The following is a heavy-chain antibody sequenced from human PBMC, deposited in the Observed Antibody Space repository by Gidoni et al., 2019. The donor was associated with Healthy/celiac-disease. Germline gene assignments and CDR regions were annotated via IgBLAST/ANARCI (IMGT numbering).Heavy chain of an antibody. Sequence: QVQLQEWGPGLVKPSETLPPTSTVSGASISSYYWSWFRQPPGKGLEWIGYIYYSGSTNYNPSLKSRVTISVDTSKNQFSLKLSSVTAADTAVYYCARFVRSSGSYSYFDYWGQGTLVTVSS. CDR2: IYYSGST. CDR3: ARFVRSSGSYSYFDY. J-gene: IGHJ4*02. D-gene: IGHD1-26*01. V-gene: IGHV4-59*01. CDR1: GASISSYY.